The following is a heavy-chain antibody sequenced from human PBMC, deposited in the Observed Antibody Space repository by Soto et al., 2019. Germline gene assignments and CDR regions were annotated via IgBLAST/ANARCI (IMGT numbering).Heavy chain of an antibody. CDR2: IIPIFGTA. CDR3: ARGPDGLRYFDWRHEGQFDY. CDR1: GGTFSSYA. V-gene: IGHV1-69*01. J-gene: IGHJ4*02. Sequence: QVQLVQSGAEVKKPGSSVKVSCKASGGTFSSYAISWVRQAPGQGLEWMGGIIPIFGTANYAQKFQGRVTITADESTSTAYMELSSLRSEDTAVYYCARGPDGLRYFDWRHEGQFDYWGQGTLVTVSS. D-gene: IGHD3-9*01.